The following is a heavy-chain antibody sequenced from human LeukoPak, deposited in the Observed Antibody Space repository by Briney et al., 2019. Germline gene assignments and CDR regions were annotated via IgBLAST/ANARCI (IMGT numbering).Heavy chain of an antibody. Sequence: GGSLRLSCAASGFTFSNAWMSWVRQAPGKGLEWVSAISGSGGSTYYADSVKGRFTISRDNSKNTLYLQMNSLRAEDTAVYYCAKDRSYGSEALDYWGQGTLVTVSS. D-gene: IGHD5-18*01. CDR3: AKDRSYGSEALDY. V-gene: IGHV3-23*01. J-gene: IGHJ4*02. CDR2: ISGSGGST. CDR1: GFTFSNAW.